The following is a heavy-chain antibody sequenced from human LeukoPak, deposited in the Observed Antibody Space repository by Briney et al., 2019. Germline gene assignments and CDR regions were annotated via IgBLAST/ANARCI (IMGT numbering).Heavy chain of an antibody. CDR2: IHYTGRA. J-gene: IGHJ3*02. CDR3: ARHFDNGDYMKTFDI. CDR1: GGSISSTTYY. V-gene: IGHV4-39*01. D-gene: IGHD4-17*01. Sequence: SETLSLTCSVFGGSISSTTYYWVWIRQPPGKGLECIASIHYTGRAYYNPSLKSRATISADTSKNHFSLHLRTVTAADTAVYYCARHFDNGDYMKTFDIWGQGTMVTVSS.